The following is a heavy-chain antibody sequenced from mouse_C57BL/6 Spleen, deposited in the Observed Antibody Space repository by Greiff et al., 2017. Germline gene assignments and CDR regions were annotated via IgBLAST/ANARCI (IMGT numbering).Heavy chain of an antibody. Sequence: VQLQQSGPELVKPGDSVKISCKASGYSFTGYFMNWVMQSHGKSLEWIGRINPYNGDTFYNQKFKGKATLTVDKSSSTAHMELRSLTSEDSAVYYCARKGAGYGFAYWGQGTLVTVSA. CDR1: GYSFTGYF. V-gene: IGHV1-20*01. CDR3: ARKGAGYGFAY. CDR2: INPYNGDT. J-gene: IGHJ3*01. D-gene: IGHD2-2*01.